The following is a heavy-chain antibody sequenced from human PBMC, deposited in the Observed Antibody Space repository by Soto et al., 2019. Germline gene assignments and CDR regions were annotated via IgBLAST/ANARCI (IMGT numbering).Heavy chain of an antibody. CDR2: MNPNSGNT. CDR1: GYTFTSYD. D-gene: IGHD3-3*01. CDR3: ASRSRITIFGVVYPNHYGMDV. V-gene: IGHV1-8*01. J-gene: IGHJ6*02. Sequence: ASVKVSCKASGYTFTSYDINWVRQATGQGLEWMGWMNPNSGNTGHAQKFQGRVTMTRNTSISTAYMELSSLRSEDTAVYYCASRSRITIFGVVYPNHYGMDVWGQGTTVTVSS.